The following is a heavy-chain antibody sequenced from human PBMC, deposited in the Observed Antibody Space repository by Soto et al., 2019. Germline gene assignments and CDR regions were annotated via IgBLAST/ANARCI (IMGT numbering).Heavy chain of an antibody. Sequence: QVQLVESGGGVVQPGRSLRLSCAASGFTFSSYAMHWVRQAPGKGLEWVAVISYDGSNKYYADSVKGRFTISRDNSKNTLYLQMNSLRAEDTAVYYCASNTHYGDYARFDYWGQGTLVTVSS. CDR3: ASNTHYGDYARFDY. V-gene: IGHV3-30-3*01. D-gene: IGHD4-17*01. CDR2: ISYDGSNK. J-gene: IGHJ4*02. CDR1: GFTFSSYA.